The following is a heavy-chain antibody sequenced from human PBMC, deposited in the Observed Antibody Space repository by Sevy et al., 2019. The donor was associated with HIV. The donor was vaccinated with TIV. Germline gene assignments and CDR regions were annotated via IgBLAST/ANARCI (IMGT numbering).Heavy chain of an antibody. V-gene: IGHV3-30*18. J-gene: IGHJ6*02. D-gene: IGHD3-9*01. Sequence: GGSLRLSCAASGFTFNTYGMHWVRQAPGKGLEWGAVISYHGRDKFYGDSVEGRFTISRDNSKKMLYLQMNSLRAEDTAVYYCAKDFTGYNGMDVWGQGTMVTVSS. CDR1: GFTFNTYG. CDR2: ISYHGRDK. CDR3: AKDFTGYNGMDV.